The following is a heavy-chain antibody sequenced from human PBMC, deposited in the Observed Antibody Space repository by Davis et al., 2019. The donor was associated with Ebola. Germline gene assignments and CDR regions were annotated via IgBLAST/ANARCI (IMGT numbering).Heavy chain of an antibody. CDR1: GYTFTSYG. CDR3: ARATMITFGGVIVNNYYYYGMDV. V-gene: IGHV1-18*01. Sequence: AASVKVSCKASGYTFTSYGISWVRQAPGQGLEWMGWISAYKGNTNYAQKLQGRVTMTTDTSTSTAYMELSSLRSEDTAVYYCARATMITFGGVIVNNYYYYGMDVWGQGTTVTVSS. J-gene: IGHJ6*02. D-gene: IGHD3-16*02. CDR2: ISAYKGNT.